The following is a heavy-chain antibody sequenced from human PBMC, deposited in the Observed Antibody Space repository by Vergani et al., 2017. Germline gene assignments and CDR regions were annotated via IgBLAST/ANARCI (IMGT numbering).Heavy chain of an antibody. Sequence: QVQLQQWGAGLLKPSETLSLTCAVYGGSFSGYYWSWIRQPPGKGLEWIGEINHSGSTNYNPSLKSRVTISVDTSKNQFSLKLSSVTAADTAVYYCARALYGIAAAGGFDYWGQGTLVTVSS. CDR1: GGSFSGYY. CDR2: INHSGST. V-gene: IGHV4-34*01. D-gene: IGHD6-13*01. CDR3: ARALYGIAAAGGFDY. J-gene: IGHJ4*02.